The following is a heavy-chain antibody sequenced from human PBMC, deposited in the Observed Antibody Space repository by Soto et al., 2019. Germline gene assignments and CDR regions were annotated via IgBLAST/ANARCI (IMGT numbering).Heavy chain of an antibody. CDR1: GFTFTSSA. V-gene: IGHV1-58*01. Sequence: SSVKVSCKASGFTFTSSAVQWVRQARGQRLEWIGWIVVGSGNTNYAQKFQERVTITRDMSTSTAYMELSSLRSEDTAVYYCAADDYYDSSGYPWTYGMDVWGQGTTVTVSS. J-gene: IGHJ6*02. D-gene: IGHD3-22*01. CDR3: AADDYYDSSGYPWTYGMDV. CDR2: IVVGSGNT.